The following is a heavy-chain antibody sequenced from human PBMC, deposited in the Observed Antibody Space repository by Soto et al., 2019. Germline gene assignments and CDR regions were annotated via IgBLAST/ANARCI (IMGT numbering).Heavy chain of an antibody. CDR3: ARVTDSSGYYYGY. V-gene: IGHV1-8*01. Sequence: ASVKVSCKASGYTFTSYDINWVRQATGQGLEWMGWMNPNSGNTGYAQKFQGRVTMTRNTSISTAYMELSSLRSEDTAVYYCARVTDSSGYYYGYWGQGTLVTVSS. CDR2: MNPNSGNT. J-gene: IGHJ4*02. D-gene: IGHD3-22*01. CDR1: GYTFTSYD.